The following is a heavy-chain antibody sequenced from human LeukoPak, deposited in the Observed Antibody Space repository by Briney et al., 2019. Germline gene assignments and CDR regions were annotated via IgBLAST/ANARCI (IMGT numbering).Heavy chain of an antibody. V-gene: IGHV4-59*01. CDR1: GGSMNSYW. J-gene: IGHJ4*02. D-gene: IGHD5-12*01. CDR2: IYYSGNT. Sequence: SETLSLTCTVSGGSMNSYWWNWIRQPQGRGLEWIGYIYYSGNTNYNPSLKSRVSISVDTSKNQFSLKLSSVTAADTAVYYCARFGLRSTHFDYWGQGTLVTVSS. CDR3: ARFGLRSTHFDY.